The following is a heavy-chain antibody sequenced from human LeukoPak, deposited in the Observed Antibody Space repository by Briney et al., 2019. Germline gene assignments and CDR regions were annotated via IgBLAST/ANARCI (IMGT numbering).Heavy chain of an antibody. D-gene: IGHD6-13*01. CDR1: GFSFSSFW. CDR3: TRGGSSFYAGWSDP. V-gene: IGHV3-7*01. Sequence: PGGSLRLSCAVSGFSFSSFWMTWVRQAPGKGLEWVATIKQHGSEKHYVDSVKGRFTISRGDAKNSLYLQMNSLRDEDTAVYYCTRGGSSFYAGWSDPWGQGSLVTVSS. J-gene: IGHJ5*02. CDR2: IKQHGSEK.